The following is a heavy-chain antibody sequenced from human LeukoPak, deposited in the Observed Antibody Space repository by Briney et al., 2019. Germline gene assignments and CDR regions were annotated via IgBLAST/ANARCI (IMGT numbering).Heavy chain of an antibody. J-gene: IGHJ4*02. Sequence: ASVKVSCKASGYTFTSYGISWVRQAPGQGLEWMGWISAYNGNTNYAQKLQGRVTMTTDTSTSTDYMELRSLRSDDTAVYYCARDPVVVGATKQDYWGQGTLVTVSS. D-gene: IGHD1-26*01. V-gene: IGHV1-18*01. CDR3: ARDPVVVGATKQDY. CDR1: GYTFTSYG. CDR2: ISAYNGNT.